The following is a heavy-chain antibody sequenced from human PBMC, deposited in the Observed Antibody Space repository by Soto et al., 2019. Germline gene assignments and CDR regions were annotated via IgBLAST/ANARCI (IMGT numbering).Heavy chain of an antibody. Sequence: QVQLVESGGGVVQPGRSLRLCCAASGFTFSSYGMHWVRQAPGKGLEWVAVIWYDGSNKYYADSVKGRFTISRDNSKNTLYLQMNSLRAEDTAVYYCAREYYDSVWWSYRSFWFDPWGQGTLVTVSS. D-gene: IGHD3-16*02. J-gene: IGHJ5*02. CDR1: GFTFSSYG. V-gene: IGHV3-33*01. CDR3: AREYYDSVWWSYRSFWFDP. CDR2: IWYDGSNK.